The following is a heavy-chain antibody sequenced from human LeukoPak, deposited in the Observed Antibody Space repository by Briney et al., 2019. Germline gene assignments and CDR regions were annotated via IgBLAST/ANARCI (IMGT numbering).Heavy chain of an antibody. V-gene: IGHV4-31*03. CDR2: IYYSGST. Sequence: SETLSLTCTVSGGSFSSGGYYWSWIRQHPGKGLEWIGYIYYSGSTYYNPSLKSRVTISVDTSKNQFSLKLSSVTAADTAVYYCAREGEIEGTFDYLGQGTLVTVSS. D-gene: IGHD5-24*01. CDR3: AREGEIEGTFDY. J-gene: IGHJ4*02. CDR1: GGSFSSGGYY.